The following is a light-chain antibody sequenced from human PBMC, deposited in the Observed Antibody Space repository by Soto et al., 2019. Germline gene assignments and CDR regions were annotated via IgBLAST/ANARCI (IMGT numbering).Light chain of an antibody. CDR3: QQYSNWWA. CDR1: QSIGGS. CDR2: GAS. V-gene: IGKV3-15*01. J-gene: IGKJ1*01. Sequence: EIVMTQSPATLSVSPGERATLSCRASQSIGGSLAWYQQKPGQAPSLLIYGASNRATGVPARFSGSGSGTDXTLTISSLQSEDFAVYYCQQYSNWWAFGQGTKVEIK.